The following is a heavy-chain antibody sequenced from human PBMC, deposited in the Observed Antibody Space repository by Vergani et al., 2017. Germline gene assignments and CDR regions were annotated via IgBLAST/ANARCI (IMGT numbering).Heavy chain of an antibody. V-gene: IGHV3-48*03. CDR1: GFTFSSYA. CDR2: ISSSGSTI. Sequence: DVQLVESGGGLVQPGGSLRLSCAASGFTFSSYAMNWVRPAPGKGLEWVSYISSSGSTIYYADSVKGRFTISRDNAKNSLYLQMKRLRVEDTAVYYCARDQAAAGLDAFDIWGQGTMVTVSS. CDR3: ARDQAAAGLDAFDI. D-gene: IGHD6-13*01. J-gene: IGHJ3*02.